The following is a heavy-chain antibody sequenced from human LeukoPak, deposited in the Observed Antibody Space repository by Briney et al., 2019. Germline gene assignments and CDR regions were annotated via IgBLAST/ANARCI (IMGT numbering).Heavy chain of an antibody. CDR2: ISAYNGNT. J-gene: IGHJ5*02. CDR1: GYTFTSFG. V-gene: IGHV1-18*01. Sequence: ASVKVSCKASGYTFTSFGINWVRQAPGQGLEWMGWISAYNGNTNYAQRLQGRVTMTTDTSTSTAYMELRRLRSDDTAVYYCARDRSGSYYDWFDPWGQGTLVTVSS. D-gene: IGHD1-26*01. CDR3: ARDRSGSYYDWFDP.